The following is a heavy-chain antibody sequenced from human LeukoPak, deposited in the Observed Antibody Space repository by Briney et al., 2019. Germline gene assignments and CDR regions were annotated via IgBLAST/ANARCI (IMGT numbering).Heavy chain of an antibody. J-gene: IGHJ5*02. CDR3: AKDGGSGMGFDP. D-gene: IGHD3-10*01. V-gene: IGHV3-23*01. Sequence: GGSLRLSCAASGFTYSNYPMTWVRQAPGKGLEWVSGIRSGGGSTNFADSVRGWFTLSTDNSKNTLYLQMNSLRAEDAAIYYCAKDGGSGMGFDPWGQGTLVTVSS. CDR2: IRSGGGST. CDR1: GFTYSNYP.